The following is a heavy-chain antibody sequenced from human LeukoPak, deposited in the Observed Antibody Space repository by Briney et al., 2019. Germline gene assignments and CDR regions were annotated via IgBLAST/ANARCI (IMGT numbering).Heavy chain of an antibody. CDR1: GFTFSSYA. J-gene: IGHJ4*02. CDR2: ISFDGKLK. V-gene: IGHV3-30*03. D-gene: IGHD2-15*01. Sequence: PGGSLRLSCAASGFTFSSYALSWVRQAPGKGLEWVAVISFDGKLKYYADSVQGRFTISRDNSKNTLYLQMNSLRAEDTAVYYCASDGSYWGQGTLVTVSS. CDR3: ASDGSY.